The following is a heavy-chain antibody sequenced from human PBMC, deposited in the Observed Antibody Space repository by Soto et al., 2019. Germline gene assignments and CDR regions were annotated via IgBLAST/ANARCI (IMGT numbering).Heavy chain of an antibody. CDR2: FFYGGTS. CDR1: GSSTSSYY. J-gene: IGHJ4*02. CDR3: ARISAYSSGRYTYSFDY. D-gene: IGHD4-4*01. V-gene: IGHV4-59*01. Sequence: SETLSLTCTVSGSSTSSYYWGWIRQPPGKALERIGYFFYGGTSNYNPSLRSRVTISGDTAENQLSLRLTSVTAADTAVYYCARISAYSSGRYTYSFDYWGQGILVT.